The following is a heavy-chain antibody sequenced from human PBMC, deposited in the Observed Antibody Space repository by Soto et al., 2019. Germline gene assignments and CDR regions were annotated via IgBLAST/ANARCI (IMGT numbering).Heavy chain of an antibody. CDR3: ARWLGLYSSSWYTRYYYGMDV. CDR2: IFSNDEK. D-gene: IGHD6-13*01. V-gene: IGHV2-26*01. Sequence: QVTLKESGPVLVKPTETLTLTGTVSGFSLSNARMGVSWIRQPPGKALEWLAHIFSNDEKSYSTSLKSRLTISKDTSKSQVVLTMTNMDPVDTATYYCARWLGLYSSSWYTRYYYGMDVWGQGTTVTVSS. CDR1: GFSLSNARMG. J-gene: IGHJ6*02.